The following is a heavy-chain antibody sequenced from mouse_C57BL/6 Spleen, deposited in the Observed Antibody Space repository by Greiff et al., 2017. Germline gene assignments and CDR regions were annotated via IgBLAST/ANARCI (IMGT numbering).Heavy chain of an antibody. CDR1: GFTFTDYY. Sequence: EVQLVESGGGLVQPGGSLSLSCAASGFTFTDYYMSWVRQPPGKALEWLGFIRNKANGYTTEYSASVKGRFTISRDNSQSILYLQMNALRAEDSATYYCARNYYSNYFDYWGQGTTLTVSS. D-gene: IGHD2-5*01. J-gene: IGHJ2*01. CDR2: IRNKANGYTT. V-gene: IGHV7-3*01. CDR3: ARNYYSNYFDY.